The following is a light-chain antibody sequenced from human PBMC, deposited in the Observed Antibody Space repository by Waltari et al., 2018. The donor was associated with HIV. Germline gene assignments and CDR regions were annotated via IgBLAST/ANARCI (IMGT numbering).Light chain of an antibody. CDR2: EDT. CDR3: QVWDSRGAHVV. V-gene: IGLV3-21*02. CDR1: NIGRMS. J-gene: IGLJ2*01. Sequence: YVLTQPPSVSVAPGQTARITCGGDNIGRMSVHWYQQRPGQAHVLVVYEDTGRPSRVPERVSGSSSGNTATLTISSVEVGDEADYYCQVWDSRGAHVVFGGGTKLTVL.